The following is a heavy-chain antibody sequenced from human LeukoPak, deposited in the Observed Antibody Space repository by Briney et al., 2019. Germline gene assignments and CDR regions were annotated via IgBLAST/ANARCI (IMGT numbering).Heavy chain of an antibody. D-gene: IGHD6-13*01. V-gene: IGHV1-46*01. CDR1: GYTFTSYY. Sequence: GASVKVSCKASGYTFTSYYIHWARQAPGQGLEWMGIINPSGGSTNYAQDFQGRVTMTRDTSISTAYMELSGLRSDDTAVYYCARDERGATGGINWFDPWGQGTLVTVSS. CDR3: ARDERGATGGINWFDP. J-gene: IGHJ5*02. CDR2: INPSGGST.